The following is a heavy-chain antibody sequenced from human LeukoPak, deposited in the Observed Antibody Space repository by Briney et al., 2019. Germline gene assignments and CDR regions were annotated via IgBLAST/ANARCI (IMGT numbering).Heavy chain of an antibody. Sequence: GGPLRLSCAASGFTFSSYWMSWVRQAPGKGLEWVANIKQDGSEKYYVDSVKGRFTISRDNAKNSLYLQMNSLRAEDTAVYYCARDPPADAFDIWGQGTMVTVSS. CDR1: GFTFSSYW. V-gene: IGHV3-7*01. J-gene: IGHJ3*02. CDR2: IKQDGSEK. CDR3: ARDPPADAFDI.